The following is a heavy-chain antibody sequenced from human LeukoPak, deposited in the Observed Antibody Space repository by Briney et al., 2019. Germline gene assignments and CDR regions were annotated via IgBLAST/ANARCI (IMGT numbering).Heavy chain of an antibody. D-gene: IGHD3-22*01. CDR2: FDPEDGET. J-gene: IGHJ4*02. Sequence: ASVKVSCKVSGYTLTELSMHWVRQAPEKGLEWMGGFDPEDGETIYAQKFQGRVTMTMDPSISTAYMELSSLRSEDTAVYYCVRRSDDYDSSAYYHWGQGTLVTVSS. CDR1: GYTLTELS. V-gene: IGHV1-24*01. CDR3: VRRSDDYDSSAYYH.